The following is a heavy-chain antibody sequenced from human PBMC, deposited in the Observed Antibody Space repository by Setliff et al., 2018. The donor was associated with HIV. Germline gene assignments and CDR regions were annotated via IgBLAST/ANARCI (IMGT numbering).Heavy chain of an antibody. D-gene: IGHD2-2*01. Sequence: SETLSLTCTVSGGSISGHYWSWIRQPPGKGLEWIAYIFYTGSTNYNPSLKSRVTISVDTSKNQFFLKLSSVTAADTAAYYCVRGYCSSTTCYDDYYYMDVWGKGSTVTVSS. V-gene: IGHV4-59*11. CDR1: GGSISGHY. J-gene: IGHJ6*03. CDR2: IFYTGST. CDR3: VRGYCSSTTCYDDYYYMDV.